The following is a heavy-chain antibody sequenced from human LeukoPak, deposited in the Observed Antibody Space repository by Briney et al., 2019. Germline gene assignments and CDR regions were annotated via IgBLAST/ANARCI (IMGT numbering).Heavy chain of an antibody. CDR3: ARDGGWYSQSIDY. V-gene: IGHV3-23*01. D-gene: IGHD6-19*01. CDR2: ISGSGGST. Sequence: GGSLRLSCAASGFRFNTYWMSWVRQAPGKGLEWVSVISGSGGSTYYADSVKGRFTISRDNAKNSLYLQMNSLRAEDTAVYYCARDGGWYSQSIDYWGQGTLVTVSS. J-gene: IGHJ4*02. CDR1: GFRFNTYW.